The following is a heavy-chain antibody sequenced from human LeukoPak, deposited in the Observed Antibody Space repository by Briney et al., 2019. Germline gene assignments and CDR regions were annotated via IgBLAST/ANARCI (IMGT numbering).Heavy chain of an antibody. Sequence: ASVKVSCKASGYTFTSYDINWVRQATGQGLEWMGWVNPNSGNTGYAQKLQGRVTMTTDTSTSTAYMELRSLRSDDTAVYYCARVVAGGSGDGYNYDLDYWGQGTLVTVSS. CDR1: GYTFTSYD. D-gene: IGHD5-24*01. V-gene: IGHV1-8*01. J-gene: IGHJ4*02. CDR3: ARVVAGGSGDGYNYDLDY. CDR2: VNPNSGNT.